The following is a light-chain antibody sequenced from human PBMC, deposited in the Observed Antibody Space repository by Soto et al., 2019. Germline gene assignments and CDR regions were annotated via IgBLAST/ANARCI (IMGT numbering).Light chain of an antibody. Sequence: EIVLTQSPATLSLSPGERATLSSRASQSVSSYLAWYQQKPGQAPRLLIYDASNRATGIPARFSGSGSGTDFTLTISSLEPEDFAVYYCQKRSNWPPYTFGQGTKLEIK. J-gene: IGKJ2*01. CDR1: QSVSSY. CDR2: DAS. V-gene: IGKV3-11*01. CDR3: QKRSNWPPYT.